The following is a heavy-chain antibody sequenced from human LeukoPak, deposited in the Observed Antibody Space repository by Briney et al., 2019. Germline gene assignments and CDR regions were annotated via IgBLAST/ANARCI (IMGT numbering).Heavy chain of an antibody. CDR2: INDDGSSI. D-gene: IGHD3-10*01. CDR1: GFTFSSYW. Sequence: GGSLRLSCAASGFTFSSYWMHWVRQVPGKGLVWVSRINDDGSSISYADSVRGRFTISRDNAKNTLYLQMNSLSAEDTAVYYCAREGLDSGSHFSAWFDPWGQGTLVTVSS. J-gene: IGHJ5*02. CDR3: AREGLDSGSHFSAWFDP. V-gene: IGHV3-74*01.